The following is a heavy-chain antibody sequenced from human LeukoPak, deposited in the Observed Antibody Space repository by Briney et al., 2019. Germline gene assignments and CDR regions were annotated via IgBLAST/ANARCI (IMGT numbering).Heavy chain of an antibody. Sequence: GGSLRLSCADSQFTFNGSWMNWVRQAPGKGLEWVANMAPTGSQKRYVDSVRGRFTTSKDNPGASLYLDMHSLRAEDTSIYYCAIWTSGNYWGQGTLVTVSS. V-gene: IGHV3-7*01. CDR3: AIWTSGNY. D-gene: IGHD1-1*01. J-gene: IGHJ4*02. CDR2: MAPTGSQK. CDR1: QFTFNGSW.